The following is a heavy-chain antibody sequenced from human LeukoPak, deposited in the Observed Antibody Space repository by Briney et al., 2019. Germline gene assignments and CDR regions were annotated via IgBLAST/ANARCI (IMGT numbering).Heavy chain of an antibody. Sequence: KSSETLSLTCTVSGGSISSYYWSWIRQPAGKGLEWIGRIYTSGSTNYNPSLKSRVTISVDTSKNQFSLKLSSVTAADTAVYYCARVYDFGVANNWFDPWGQGTLVTVSS. CDR1: GGSISSYY. J-gene: IGHJ5*02. CDR3: ARVYDFGVANNWFDP. D-gene: IGHD3-3*01. CDR2: IYTSGST. V-gene: IGHV4-4*07.